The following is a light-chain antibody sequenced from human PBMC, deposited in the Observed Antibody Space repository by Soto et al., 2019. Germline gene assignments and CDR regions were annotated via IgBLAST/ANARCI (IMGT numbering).Light chain of an antibody. J-gene: IGLJ1*01. CDR1: SSDVGGYDY. CDR2: EVS. Sequence: QSVLTQPASVSGSPGQSIIISCTGTSSDVGGYDYVSWYQQHPGKAPKLIIYEVSNRPSGISNRFSGSKSGNTASLTISGLQAEDEADYYCTSYTSSSARVFGTGTKVTVL. V-gene: IGLV2-14*01. CDR3: TSYTSSSARV.